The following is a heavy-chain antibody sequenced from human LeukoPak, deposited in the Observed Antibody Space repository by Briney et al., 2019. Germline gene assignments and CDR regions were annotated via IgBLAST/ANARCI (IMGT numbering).Heavy chain of an antibody. CDR3: ARGFYYDSSGIYDY. V-gene: IGHV3-21*01. J-gene: IGHJ4*02. CDR1: GFTFSSYS. CDR2: ISSSSSYI. D-gene: IGHD3-22*01. Sequence: KPGGSLRLSCAASGFTFSSYSMNWVRQAPGKGLEWVSSISSSSSYIYYADPVKGRFTISRDNAKNSLYLQMNSLRAEDTAVYYCARGFYYDSSGIYDYWGQGTLVTVSS.